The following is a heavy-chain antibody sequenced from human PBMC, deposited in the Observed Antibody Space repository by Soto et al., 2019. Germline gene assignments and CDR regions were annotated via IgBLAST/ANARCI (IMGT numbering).Heavy chain of an antibody. V-gene: IGHV1-69*12. CDR1: GGTFSSYA. CDR2: IIPIFGTA. CDR3: ARHVPAAGYYYGMDV. D-gene: IGHD2-2*01. Sequence: QVQLVQSGAEVKKPGSSVKVSCKASGGTFSSYAISWVRQAPGQGLECMGGIIPIFGTANYAQKFQDRVTITADESTSKAYMELSSLRSEDTAVYYCARHVPAAGYYYGMDVWGQWTTVTVSS. J-gene: IGHJ6*02.